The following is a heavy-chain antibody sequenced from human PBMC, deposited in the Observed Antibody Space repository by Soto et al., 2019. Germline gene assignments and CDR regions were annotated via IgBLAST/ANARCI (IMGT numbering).Heavy chain of an antibody. V-gene: IGHV4-34*01. CDR3: ARGWSGLVIIRFDP. CDR2: VNHSGST. J-gene: IGHJ5*02. Sequence: TLSLTCAVYGGSFSGYYWSWIRQPPGKGLEWIGEVNHSGSTNYNPSLKSRVTISVDTSKNQFSLKLSSVTAADTAVYYCARGWSGLVIIRFDPWGQGTLVTVSS. CDR1: GGSFSGYY. D-gene: IGHD3-9*01.